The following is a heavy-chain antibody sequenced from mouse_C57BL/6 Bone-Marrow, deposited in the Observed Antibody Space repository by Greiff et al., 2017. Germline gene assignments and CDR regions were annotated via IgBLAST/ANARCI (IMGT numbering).Heavy chain of an antibody. CDR3: ARSNYYGSPYYAMDY. D-gene: IGHD1-1*01. V-gene: IGHV1-18*01. Sequence: VQLQQSGPELVKPGASVKIPCKASGYTFTDYNMDWVKQSHGKSLEWIGDINPNNGGTIYNQKFKGKATLTVDKSSSTAYMELRSLTSEDTAVYYCARSNYYGSPYYAMDYWGQGTSVTVSS. CDR2: INPNNGGT. CDR1: GYTFTDYN. J-gene: IGHJ4*01.